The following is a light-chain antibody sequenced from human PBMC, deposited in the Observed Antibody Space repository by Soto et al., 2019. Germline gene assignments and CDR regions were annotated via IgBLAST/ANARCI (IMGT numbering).Light chain of an antibody. V-gene: IGLV2-14*01. CDR2: EVT. CDR1: SSDVGAHNY. Sequence: QSVLTQPASVSGSPGQSITISCTGTSSDVGAHNYVSWYQQHPGKAPKLMIFEVTNRPSGVSNRFSGSKSGNTASLTISGLQAEDEADYYCSSCTTTTSWVFGGGTKLTVL. CDR3: SSCTTTTSWV. J-gene: IGLJ3*02.